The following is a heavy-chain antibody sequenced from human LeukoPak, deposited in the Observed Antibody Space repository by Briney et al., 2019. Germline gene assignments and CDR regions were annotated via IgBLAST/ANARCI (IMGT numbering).Heavy chain of an antibody. J-gene: IGHJ6*03. CDR3: ARVPNIVAYYYYMDV. CDR1: GGSFSGYY. CDR2: IYTSGST. V-gene: IGHV4-59*10. D-gene: IGHD2/OR15-2a*01. Sequence: SETLSLTCAVYGGSFSGYYWSWIRQPPGKGLEWIGRIYTSGSTNYNPSLKSRVTMSVDTSKNQFSLKLSSVTAADTAVYYCARVPNIVAYYYYMDVWGKGTTVTVSS.